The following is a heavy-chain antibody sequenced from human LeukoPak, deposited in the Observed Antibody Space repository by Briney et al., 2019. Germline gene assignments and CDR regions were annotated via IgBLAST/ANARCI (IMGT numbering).Heavy chain of an antibody. D-gene: IGHD3-3*01. CDR2: IYTSGST. J-gene: IGHJ4*02. V-gene: IGHV4-61*02. CDR1: GGSISSGSYY. Sequence: SETLSLTCTVSGGSISSGSYYWSWIRQPAGKGLEWIGRIYTSGSTNYNPSLKSRVTISVDTSKNQFSLKLSSVTAADTAVYYCARNYDFWTFDYWGQGTLVTVSS. CDR3: ARNYDFWTFDY.